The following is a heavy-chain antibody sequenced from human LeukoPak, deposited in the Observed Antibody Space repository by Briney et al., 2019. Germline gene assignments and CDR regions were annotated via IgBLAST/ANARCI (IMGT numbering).Heavy chain of an antibody. CDR3: ARDGAGSGLYYFDY. D-gene: IGHD6-19*01. V-gene: IGHV3-20*04. J-gene: IGHJ4*02. CDR1: GFTFDDYG. Sequence: GESLRLSCAASGFTFDDYGMSWVRQAPGKGLEWVSGINWNGGSTGYADSVKGRFTISRDNAKNSLYLQMNSLRAEDTALYYCARDGAGSGLYYFDYWGQGTLVTVSS. CDR2: INWNGGST.